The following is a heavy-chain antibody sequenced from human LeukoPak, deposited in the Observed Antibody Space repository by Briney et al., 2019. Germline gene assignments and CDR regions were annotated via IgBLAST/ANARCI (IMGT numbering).Heavy chain of an antibody. CDR1: GFTFDDYA. CDR3: AKDMGWGGRDAFDI. D-gene: IGHD3-16*01. CDR2: ISWNSGSI. V-gene: IGHV3-9*01. J-gene: IGHJ3*02. Sequence: GGSLRLSCAASGFTFDDYAMHWVRHAPGKGLEWVSGISWNSGSIGYADSVKGRFTISRDNAKNSLDLQMNSLRAEDTALYYCAKDMGWGGRDAFDIWGQGTMVTVSS.